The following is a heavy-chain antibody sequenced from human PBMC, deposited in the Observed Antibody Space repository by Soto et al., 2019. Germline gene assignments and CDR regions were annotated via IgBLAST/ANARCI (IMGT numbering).Heavy chain of an antibody. Sequence: QVQLVQSGAEVKKPGASVKASCKASGYTFTRYYIHWVRQAPGQGLEWMGIFNPTGDTASYAQKLQGRVTMTRDTSTGTAYMELGSLRSEDTAVYYCARGGRIVDTGIGYYYYHAMDVWGQGTTVTVS. V-gene: IGHV1-46*01. CDR1: GYTFTRYY. D-gene: IGHD5-18*01. J-gene: IGHJ6*02. CDR2: FNPTGDTA. CDR3: ARGGRIVDTGIGYYYYHAMDV.